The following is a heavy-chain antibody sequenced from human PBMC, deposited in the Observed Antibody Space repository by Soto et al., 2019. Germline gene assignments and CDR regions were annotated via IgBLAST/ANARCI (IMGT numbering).Heavy chain of an antibody. D-gene: IGHD6-6*01. CDR1: GFTFSSYA. V-gene: IGHV3-23*01. CDR3: AKSITARPFDY. CDR2: ISGSGGNT. Sequence: EVQLLESGGGLVQLGGSLRLSCTASGFTFSSYAMSWVRQAPGKGLEWVSAISGSGGNTYYADSVKGRFTISRDNSKNTLYLQMNSLRAEDTAVYYCAKSITARPFDYWGQGALVTVSS. J-gene: IGHJ4*02.